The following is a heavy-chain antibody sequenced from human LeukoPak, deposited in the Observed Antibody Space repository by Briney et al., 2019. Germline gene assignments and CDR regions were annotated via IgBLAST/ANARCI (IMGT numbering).Heavy chain of an antibody. D-gene: IGHD2-15*01. CDR1: GXTFNNYA. J-gene: IGHJ4*03. CDR3: ARGYVSLGYFDY. CDR2: MSGNGDTT. Sequence: QPGVSLRLSYAASGXTFNNYAMSWVRQAPGKGLERVSAMSGNGDTTYYADSVKGRFTISRDNSKNTLYLQMNSLRAEDTAVYYCARGYVSLGYFDYWGQGTLVTVSS. V-gene: IGHV3-23*01.